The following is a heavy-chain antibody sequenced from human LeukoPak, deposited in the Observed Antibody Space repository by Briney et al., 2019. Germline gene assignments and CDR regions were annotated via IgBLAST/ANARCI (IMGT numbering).Heavy chain of an antibody. J-gene: IGHJ4*02. Sequence: GGSLRLSCAASGFTFSSYSMNWVRQAPGKGLEWVSYISTSSSTIYYADSVKGRFTISRDNAKNSLYLQMNSLRDEDTAVYYCARFEFSGRTGGDYWGQGTLVTVSS. CDR3: ARFEFSGRTGGDY. D-gene: IGHD1-26*01. V-gene: IGHV3-48*02. CDR1: GFTFSSYS. CDR2: ISTSSSTI.